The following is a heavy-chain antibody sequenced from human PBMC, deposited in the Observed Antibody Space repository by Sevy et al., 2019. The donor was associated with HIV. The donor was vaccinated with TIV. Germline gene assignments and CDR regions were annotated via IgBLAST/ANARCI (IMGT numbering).Heavy chain of an antibody. CDR1: GGSISSLY. J-gene: IGHJ4*02. CDR2: IYYNGHI. Sequence: SESLSLTCTVSGGSISSLYWNWIRQPPGKGLEWIANIYYNGHINYNPSLKSRVTLSLDTSKNQFSLRLTSVTAADTAMYYCAGENAWGRGYSWGQGTLVTVSS. CDR3: AGENAWGRGYS. V-gene: IGHV4-59*08. D-gene: IGHD1-26*01.